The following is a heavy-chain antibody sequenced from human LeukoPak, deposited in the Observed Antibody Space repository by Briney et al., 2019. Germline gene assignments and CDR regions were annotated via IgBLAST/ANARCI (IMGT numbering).Heavy chain of an antibody. J-gene: IGHJ4*02. CDR2: IIPIFGTA. CDR1: GGTFSSYA. CDR3: ARDFRGCSGGSCYSDY. Sequence: ASVKVSCKASGGTFSSYAISWVRQAPGQGLEWMGGIIPIFGTANYAQKFQGRVTITTDESTSTAYMELRSLRSDDTAVYYCARDFRGCSGGSCYSDYWGQGTLVTVSS. V-gene: IGHV1-69*05. D-gene: IGHD2-15*01.